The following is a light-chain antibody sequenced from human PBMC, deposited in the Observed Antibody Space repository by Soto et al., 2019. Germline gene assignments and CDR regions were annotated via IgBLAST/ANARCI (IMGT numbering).Light chain of an antibody. Sequence: EIVLTQSPGTLSLSPGERATLSCRASQSVSSSYLAWYQQKPGQAPRLLIYGASSRATGIPDRFSGSGSGTDFTLTISRLEPEDFAVYYCQHYGSSTGTCGQGTKVDIK. V-gene: IGKV3-20*01. CDR1: QSVSSSY. CDR2: GAS. CDR3: QHYGSSTGT. J-gene: IGKJ1*01.